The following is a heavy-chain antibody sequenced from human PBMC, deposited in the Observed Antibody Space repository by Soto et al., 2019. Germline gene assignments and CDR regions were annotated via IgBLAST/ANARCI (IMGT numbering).Heavy chain of an antibody. D-gene: IGHD5-18*01. CDR1: GGSMISYY. Sequence: SETLSLTCTVSGGSMISYYWSWIRQPPGRGLEWIGSIYYSGSTYYNPSLKSRVTISVDTSKNQFSLKLNSVTPEDTAVYYCAREMGGHWIQLWAASYGMDVWGQGTTVTVSS. V-gene: IGHV4-59*12. CDR2: IYYSGST. J-gene: IGHJ6*02. CDR3: AREMGGHWIQLWAASYGMDV.